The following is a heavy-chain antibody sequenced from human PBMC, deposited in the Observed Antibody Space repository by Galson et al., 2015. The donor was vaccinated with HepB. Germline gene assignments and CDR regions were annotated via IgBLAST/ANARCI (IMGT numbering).Heavy chain of an antibody. CDR3: ARDYASSWYFNHYYGMDV. V-gene: IGHV3-30*04. CDR1: GFSFSAFA. Sequence: SLRLSCAASGFSFSAFAMHWVRQAPGKGLEWVALVSSDENNIYYADSVRGRFTISRDNSKNTLYLQMNSLRAEDTAVYYCARDYASSWYFNHYYGMDVWGQGTTVTVSS. CDR2: VSSDENNI. J-gene: IGHJ6*02. D-gene: IGHD6-13*01.